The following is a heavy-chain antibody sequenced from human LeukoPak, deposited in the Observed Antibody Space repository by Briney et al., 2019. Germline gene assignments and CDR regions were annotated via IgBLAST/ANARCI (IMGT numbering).Heavy chain of an antibody. J-gene: IGHJ2*01. CDR3: ARGGPYSGYARGLYWYFDL. CDR2: INHSGST. CDR1: GGSFSGYY. V-gene: IGHV4-34*01. Sequence: PSETLSLTCAVYGGSFSGYYWSWIRQPPGKGLEWIGEINHSGSTNYNPSLKSRVTISVDTSKNQFSLKLSSVTAADTAVYYCARGGPYSGYARGLYWYFDLWGCGTLVTVSS. D-gene: IGHD5-12*01.